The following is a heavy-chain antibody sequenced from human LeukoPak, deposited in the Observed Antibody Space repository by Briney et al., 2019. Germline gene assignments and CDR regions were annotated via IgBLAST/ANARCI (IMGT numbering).Heavy chain of an antibody. D-gene: IGHD1-26*01. CDR2: IYYSGST. J-gene: IGHJ3*02. Sequence: PSETLSLTCTVSGGSISSSSYYWGWIRQPPGKGLEWIGSIYYSGSTYYNPSLKSRVTISVDASKNQFSLKLSSVAAADTAVYYCARGLGAGSHKAFDIWGQGTMVTVSS. CDR3: ARGLGAGSHKAFDI. CDR1: GGSISSSSYY. V-gene: IGHV4-39*07.